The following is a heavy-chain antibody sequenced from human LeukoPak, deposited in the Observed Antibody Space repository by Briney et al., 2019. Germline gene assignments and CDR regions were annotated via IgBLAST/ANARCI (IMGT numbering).Heavy chain of an antibody. CDR1: GFTFRTDS. CDR2: ISGSGGST. J-gene: IGHJ4*02. V-gene: IGHV3-23*01. CDR3: AKGGGAYYSDSSTYSAPFEH. D-gene: IGHD3-22*01. Sequence: PGGSLRLSCAASGFTFRTDSMNWVRQAPGKGLEWVSGISGSGGSTYYADPVKGRFTISRDNSKNTLYLQMNSLRAEDTAVYYCAKGGGAYYSDSSTYSAPFEHWGQGTLVTVSS.